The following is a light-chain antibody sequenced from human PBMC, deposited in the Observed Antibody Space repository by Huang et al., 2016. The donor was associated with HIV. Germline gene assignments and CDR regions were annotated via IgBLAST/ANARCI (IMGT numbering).Light chain of an antibody. Sequence: DVLLTQSPLSLPVTLGQPAFITCKSNQRLVYGDGNIYLNWFHQRPGHFPRRLIYKRSNRDSGVPDRFSAGGSGTDFTLWISEVEAEDVGDYYCMQASHGAATFGQGTRVDIK. CDR2: KRS. CDR3: MQASHGAAT. CDR1: QRLVYGDGNIY. V-gene: IGKV2-30*01. J-gene: IGKJ1*01.